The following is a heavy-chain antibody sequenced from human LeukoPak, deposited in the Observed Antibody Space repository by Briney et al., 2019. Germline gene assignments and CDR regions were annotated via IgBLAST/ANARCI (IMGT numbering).Heavy chain of an antibody. CDR2: INPNSGDT. D-gene: IGHD6-19*01. V-gene: IGHV1-2*02. CDR3: ARRPHSSGWSSSITLFEH. Sequence: ASVKVSCKASGYTFTDYYIHCVRQAPGQGLEWMGWINPNSGDTNYAQKFQGRVTMTSDTSISTAYMELSSPRSDDTAIYYCARRPHSSGWSSSITLFEHWGQGTLVTVSS. CDR1: GYTFTDYY. J-gene: IGHJ4*02.